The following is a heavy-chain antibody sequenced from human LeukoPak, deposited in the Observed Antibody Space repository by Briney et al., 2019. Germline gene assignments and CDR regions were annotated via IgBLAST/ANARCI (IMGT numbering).Heavy chain of an antibody. CDR2: IKPTNGYT. CDR1: GYIFTGYC. Sequence: ASVRVSCKASGYIFTGYCIHWVRQAPGQGLEWMGWIKPTNGYTNYAQNFQGRVTMTTDTSITTAYMDLRRLTSDDTALYYCARGGLDVMNTGLWKPLEYWGQGTPVTVSS. D-gene: IGHD5-18*01. J-gene: IGHJ4*02. V-gene: IGHV1-2*02. CDR3: ARGGLDVMNTGLWKPLEY.